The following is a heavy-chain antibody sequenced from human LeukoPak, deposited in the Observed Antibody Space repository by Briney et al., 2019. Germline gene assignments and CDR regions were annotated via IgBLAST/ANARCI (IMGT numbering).Heavy chain of an antibody. V-gene: IGHV1-2*02. CDR2: INPNSGGT. D-gene: IGHD3-10*01. CDR1: GYTFTGYY. J-gene: IGHJ5*02. Sequence: ASVKVSCKASGYTFTGYYMHWVRQAPGQGLEWMGWINPNSGGTNYAQKFRGRVTMTRDTSISTAYMELSRLRSDDTAVYYCARGPDPRWGITMVRGVISTKYNWFDPWGQGTLVTVSS. CDR3: ARGPDPRWGITMVRGVISTKYNWFDP.